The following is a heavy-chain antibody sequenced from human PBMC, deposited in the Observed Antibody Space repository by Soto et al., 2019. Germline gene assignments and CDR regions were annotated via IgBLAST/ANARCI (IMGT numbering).Heavy chain of an antibody. CDR2: INSSSSTI. D-gene: IGHD3-9*01. J-gene: IGHJ5*02. Sequence: EVQLVESGGGLVQPGGSLRLSCAASGFTFSSYSMNWVRQAPGKGLEWVSYINSSSSTIYYADSVKGRFTISRDNAKNSLYLQMNSLRAEDTAVYYCAREADILNWSDPWGQGTLVTVSS. CDR3: AREADILNWSDP. CDR1: GFTFSSYS. V-gene: IGHV3-48*01.